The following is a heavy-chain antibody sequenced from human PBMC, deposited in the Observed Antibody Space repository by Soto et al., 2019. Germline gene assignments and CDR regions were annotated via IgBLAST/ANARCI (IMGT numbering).Heavy chain of an antibody. D-gene: IGHD1-1*01. CDR2: ISGSGGTT. Sequence: EVQLLESGGGLVQPGGSLRLSCTASGFTFSSYAMSWVRQAPGKGLEWVSAISGSGGTTYYADSVKGRFTISRDNSKITLYLQMNSLRAEDTAVYYCAKDISTSGSVTSRVSFDYWGQGTLVTVSS. J-gene: IGHJ4*02. V-gene: IGHV3-23*01. CDR3: AKDISTSGSVTSRVSFDY. CDR1: GFTFSSYA.